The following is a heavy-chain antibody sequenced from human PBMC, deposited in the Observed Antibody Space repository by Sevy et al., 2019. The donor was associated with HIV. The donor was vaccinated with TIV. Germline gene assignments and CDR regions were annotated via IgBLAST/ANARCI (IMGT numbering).Heavy chain of an antibody. Sequence: GGSLRLSCAASAFTFSSYAMHRVRQAPGKGLEWVAVISYDGSNKYYADSVKGRFTISRDNSKNTLYLQMNSLRAEDTAVYYCARDGASSEGSILDYWGQGTLVTVSS. D-gene: IGHD2-15*01. J-gene: IGHJ4*02. CDR1: AFTFSSYA. V-gene: IGHV3-30-3*01. CDR2: ISYDGSNK. CDR3: ARDGASSEGSILDY.